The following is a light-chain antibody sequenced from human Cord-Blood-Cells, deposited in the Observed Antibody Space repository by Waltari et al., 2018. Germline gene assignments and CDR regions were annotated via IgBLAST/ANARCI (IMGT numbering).Light chain of an antibody. Sequence: QSALTQPASVSGSPGPSITISCTGTSSDVGGYNYVPWYQQHPGKAPKLMIYDVSNRPSGVSNRFSGSKSGNTASLTISGLQAEDEADYYCSSYTSSSTREVFGGGTKLTVL. CDR3: SSYTSSSTREV. CDR1: SSDVGGYNY. CDR2: DVS. J-gene: IGLJ3*02. V-gene: IGLV2-14*01.